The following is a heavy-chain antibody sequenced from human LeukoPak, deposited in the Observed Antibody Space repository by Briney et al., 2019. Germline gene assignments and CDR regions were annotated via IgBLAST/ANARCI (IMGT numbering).Heavy chain of an antibody. D-gene: IGHD3-22*01. CDR1: GYTFTSYG. CDR2: ISANSGGT. V-gene: IGHV1-2*02. J-gene: IGHJ4*02. Sequence: ASVKVSCEASGYTFTSYGISWVRQAPGQGLEWMGWISANSGGTNYAQKFQGRVTMTRDTSISTAYMELSRLRSDDTAVYYCARDLTYYYDSSGYYLYYWGQGTLVTVSS. CDR3: ARDLTYYYDSSGYYLYY.